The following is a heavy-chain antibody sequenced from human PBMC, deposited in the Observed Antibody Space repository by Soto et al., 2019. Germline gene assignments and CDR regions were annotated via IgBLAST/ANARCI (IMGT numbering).Heavy chain of an antibody. V-gene: IGHV3-30*18. J-gene: IGHJ6*02. Sequence: QVQLVESGGGVVQPGRSLRLSCAASGFTFSSYGMHWVRQAPGKGLEWVAVISYDGSNKYYADSVKGRFTISRDNSKNTVYLQRSSRGAECTAVYYCGKEGGYYGSGSYSVGENYYGMDVWGQGTTVTVSS. CDR2: ISYDGSNK. D-gene: IGHD3-10*01. CDR3: GKEGGYYGSGSYSVGENYYGMDV. CDR1: GFTFSSYG.